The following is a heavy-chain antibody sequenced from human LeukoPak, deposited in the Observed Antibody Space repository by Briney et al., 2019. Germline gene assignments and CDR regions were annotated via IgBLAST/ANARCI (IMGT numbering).Heavy chain of an antibody. CDR3: ETSPPWGSGREGYFDY. CDR1: GGTFSSYA. Sequence: SVKVSCKASGGTFSSYAISWVRQAPGQGLEWTGAIIPIFGTANYAQKFQGRVTITADESTSTAYMELSSLRSEDTAVYYCETSPPWGSGREGYFDYWGQGTLVTVSS. D-gene: IGHD7-27*01. V-gene: IGHV1-69*13. CDR2: IIPIFGTA. J-gene: IGHJ4*02.